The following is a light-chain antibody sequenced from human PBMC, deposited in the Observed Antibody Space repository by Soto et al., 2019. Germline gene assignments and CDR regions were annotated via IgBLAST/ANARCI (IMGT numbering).Light chain of an antibody. CDR1: ESLLYSNGYNY. CDR2: LGS. V-gene: IGKV2-28*01. Sequence: DIVMTQSPLSLPVTPGEPASISCRSSESLLYSNGYNYLDWYLQKPGQTPRLLIYLGSNRAPEVPDRFSGSGSGTDFTLKISRVEAEDVGFYYCMQALQTPRTFGQGTKVEIK. J-gene: IGKJ1*01. CDR3: MQALQTPRT.